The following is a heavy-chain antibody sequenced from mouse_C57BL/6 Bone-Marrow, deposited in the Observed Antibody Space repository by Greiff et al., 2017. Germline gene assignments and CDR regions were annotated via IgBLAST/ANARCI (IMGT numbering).Heavy chain of an antibody. CDR1: GYAFSSSW. CDR2: IYPGDGDT. D-gene: IGHD2-13*01. J-gene: IGHJ3*01. V-gene: IGHV1-82*01. CDR3: ARSEDDSAWFDY. Sequence: QVQLKESGPELVKPGASVKISCKASGYAFSSSWMNWVKQRPGKGLEWIGRIYPGDGDTNYNGKFKGKATLTADKSSSTAYMQLSSLTSEDYAVAFCARSEDDSAWFDYWGQGTLVTVSA.